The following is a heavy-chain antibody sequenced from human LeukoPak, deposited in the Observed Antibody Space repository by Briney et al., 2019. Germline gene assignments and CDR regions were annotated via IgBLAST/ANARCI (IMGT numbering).Heavy chain of an antibody. CDR3: ARITYYYDSSGYYRRLWYFDY. CDR2: IYTSGST. V-gene: IGHV4-61*02. J-gene: IGHJ4*02. D-gene: IGHD3-22*01. CDR1: GGSISSGSYY. Sequence: SETLSLTCTVSGGSISSGSYYWSWIRQPAGKGLEWIGRIYTSGSTNYNPSLKSRVTISVDTSKSQFFLKLSSVTAADTAVYYYARITYYYDSSGYYRRLWYFDYWGQGTLVTVSS.